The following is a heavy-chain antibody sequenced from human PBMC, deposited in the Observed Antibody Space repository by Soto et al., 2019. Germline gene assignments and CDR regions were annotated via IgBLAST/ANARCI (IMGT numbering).Heavy chain of an antibody. CDR2: ITDSGGST. D-gene: IGHD3-9*01. V-gene: IGHV3-23*01. Sequence: EVQLLESGGGLVQPGGSLRLSCAASGFTFSSYAMSWVRQAPGTGLEWVSSITDSGGSTYYADSVRGRFTISRDKSENTLYLQMNSLTAEDTAVYYCAKDRYFFNYWGQGTLVTVSS. CDR3: AKDRYFFNY. J-gene: IGHJ4*02. CDR1: GFTFSSYA.